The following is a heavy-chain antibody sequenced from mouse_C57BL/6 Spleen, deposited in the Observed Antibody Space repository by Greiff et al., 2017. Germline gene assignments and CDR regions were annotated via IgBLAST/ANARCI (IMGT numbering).Heavy chain of an antibody. D-gene: IGHD2-5*01. CDR1: GYTFTSYW. J-gene: IGHJ3*01. V-gene: IGHV1-64*01. CDR2: IHPNSGST. Sequence: QVQLQQSGAELVKPGASVKLSCKASGYTFTSYWMHWVKQRPGQGLEWIGMIHPNSGSTNYNEKFKSKATLTVDKSSSTAYMQLSSLTSEDSAVYYCANSNYHRVFAYWGQGTLVTVSA. CDR3: ANSNYHRVFAY.